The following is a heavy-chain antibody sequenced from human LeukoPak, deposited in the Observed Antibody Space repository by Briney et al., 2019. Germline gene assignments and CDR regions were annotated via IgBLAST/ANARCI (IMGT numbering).Heavy chain of an antibody. V-gene: IGHV1-2*02. CDR2: INPNSGGT. D-gene: IGHD2-2*01. CDR1: GYTFTGYY. CDR3: ARGGYCSSTSCHPIFDY. Sequence: ASVKVSCKASGYTFTGYYRHWVRQAPGQGLEWMGWINPNSGGTNYAQKFQGRVTMTRDTSISTAYMELSRLRSDDTAVYYCARGGYCSSTSCHPIFDYWGQGTLVTVSS. J-gene: IGHJ4*02.